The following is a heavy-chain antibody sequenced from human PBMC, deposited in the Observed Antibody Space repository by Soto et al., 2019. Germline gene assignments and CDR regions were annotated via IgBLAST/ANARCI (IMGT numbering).Heavy chain of an antibody. D-gene: IGHD2-21*01. J-gene: IGHJ6*02. CDR2: ISSSSSYT. Sequence: SLRLSCAASGFTFSDYYMSWIRQAPGKGLEWVSYISSSSSYTNYADSVKGRFTISRDNAKNSLYLQMNSLRAEDTAVYYCARDAFPLFYYYYYYGMDVWGQGTTVTVSS. CDR3: ARDAFPLFYYYYYYGMDV. V-gene: IGHV3-11*06. CDR1: GFTFSDYY.